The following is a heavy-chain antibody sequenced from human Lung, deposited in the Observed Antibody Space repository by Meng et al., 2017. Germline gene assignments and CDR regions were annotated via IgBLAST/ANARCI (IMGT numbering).Heavy chain of an antibody. CDR2: INAGNGNT. CDR1: GYTFTTYA. V-gene: IGHV1-3*01. J-gene: IGHJ4*02. Sequence: QVQLVQSGAEVKKPGASVKVSCKASGYTFTTYAMHWVRQAPGQRLEWMGWINAGNGNTKYSQKFQGRVTITNDTSASTAYMELTSLTSEETAIYYCKSYAKSDYFDYWGQGTLVTVSS. D-gene: IGHD2-2*01. CDR3: KSYAKSDYFDY.